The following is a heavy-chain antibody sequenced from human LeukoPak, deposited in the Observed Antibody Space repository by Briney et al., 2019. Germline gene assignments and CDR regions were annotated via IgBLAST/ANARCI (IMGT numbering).Heavy chain of an antibody. D-gene: IGHD2-8*02. Sequence: ASVKVSCKASGYTFTNYDINWLRQATGQGLEWMGWMNPDSGNTGYALKFQGRVTMTRNSSISTAYRELSSLRSEDTAVYYCARFATYYETGGSYHWYLDLWGRGTLVTVSS. CDR3: ARFATYYETGGSYHWYLDL. J-gene: IGHJ2*01. V-gene: IGHV1-8*01. CDR1: GYTFTNYD. CDR2: MNPDSGNT.